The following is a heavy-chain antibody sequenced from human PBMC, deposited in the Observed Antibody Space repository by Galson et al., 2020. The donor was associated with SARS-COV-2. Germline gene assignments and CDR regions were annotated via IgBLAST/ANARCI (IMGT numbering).Heavy chain of an antibody. Sequence: TGGSLRLSCTASGFTFGDYAMSWVRQAPGKGLEWVGFIRSIAYGSTTEYAATVKGRFTISRDDSISIADLQMNSLKTDDTDVYYCLTFGGHVAIDYWGQGTLVTVSS. CDR3: LTFGGHVAIDY. CDR1: GFTFGDYA. CDR2: IRSIAYGSTT. D-gene: IGHD3-16*01. J-gene: IGHJ4*02. V-gene: IGHV3-49*04.